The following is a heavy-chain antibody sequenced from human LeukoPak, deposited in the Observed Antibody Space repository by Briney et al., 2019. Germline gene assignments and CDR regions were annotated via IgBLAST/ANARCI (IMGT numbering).Heavy chain of an antibody. V-gene: IGHV3-33*06. CDR1: GFTFSHYG. Sequence: GGSLRLSCARSGFTFSHYGMHWVRQAPGKGLEWVAVIWSDGTDKYYGDSVKGRFTISRDNSKKTVYLQMNSLRVEDTAVYYCAKDAQRGFDFSNSLESWGQGTLVTVSS. CDR3: AKDAQRGFDFSNSLES. CDR2: IWSDGTDK. J-gene: IGHJ4*02. D-gene: IGHD4-11*01.